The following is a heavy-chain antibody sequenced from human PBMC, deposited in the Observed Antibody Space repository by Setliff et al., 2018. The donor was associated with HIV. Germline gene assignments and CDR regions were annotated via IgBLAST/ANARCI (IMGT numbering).Heavy chain of an antibody. Sequence: SETLSLTCTVSGASISSHYWSWIRQPPGKGLEWIGYIYFSGTTNYNPSLKSRVTISVDTSKNQFSLKLSSVTAADTAVYYCARLGRGTYYYDSSGYLYAFDIWGQGTMVTVSS. CDR3: ARLGRGTYYYDSSGYLYAFDI. J-gene: IGHJ3*02. CDR1: GASISSHY. D-gene: IGHD3-22*01. CDR2: IYFSGTT. V-gene: IGHV4-59*08.